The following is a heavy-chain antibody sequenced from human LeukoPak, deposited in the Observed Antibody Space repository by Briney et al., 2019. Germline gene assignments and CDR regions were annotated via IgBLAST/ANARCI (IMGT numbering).Heavy chain of an antibody. CDR1: GFTFSGNY. CDR3: ARGKYNWKGEGENWFDP. CDR2: ICSGSSYI. V-gene: IGHV3-21*01. J-gene: IGHJ5*02. Sequence: PGGSLRLSCAASGFTFSGNYMSWVRQAPGKGLECVSCICSGSSYIYYSDSVKGRFTISRDNAENSLYLQMNNLRVEDTAVYYCARGKYNWKGEGENWFDPWGQGTLVTVSS. D-gene: IGHD1-20*01.